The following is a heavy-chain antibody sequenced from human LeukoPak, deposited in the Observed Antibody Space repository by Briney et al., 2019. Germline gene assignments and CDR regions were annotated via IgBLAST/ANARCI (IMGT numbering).Heavy chain of an antibody. CDR2: IHWDDDK. V-gene: IGHV2-5*02. Sequence: SGPTLVKPTQTLTLTCTFSGFSLSTSAVTVGWIRQPPGNALEWLALIHWDDDKRYNPSLKSRLTITKDTSKNQVVLTMTNMDPVDTATYYCARLSYYYDSSGGPNDYFDYWGQGTLVTVSS. J-gene: IGHJ4*02. D-gene: IGHD3-22*01. CDR1: GFSLSTSAVT. CDR3: ARLSYYYDSSGGPNDYFDY.